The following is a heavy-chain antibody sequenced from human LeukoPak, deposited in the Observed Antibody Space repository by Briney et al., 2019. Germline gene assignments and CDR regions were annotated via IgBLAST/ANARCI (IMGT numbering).Heavy chain of an antibody. CDR3: ATTVVTKSSGVSYFDY. CDR1: GGSFSGYY. V-gene: IGHV4-34*01. D-gene: IGHD4-23*01. CDR2: INHSGST. Sequence: SETLSLTCAVHGGSFSGYYWSWIRQPPGKGLEWIGEINHSGSTNYNPSLKSRVTISVDTSKNQFSLKLSSVTAADTAVYYCATTVVTKSSGVSYFDYWGQGTLVTVSS. J-gene: IGHJ4*02.